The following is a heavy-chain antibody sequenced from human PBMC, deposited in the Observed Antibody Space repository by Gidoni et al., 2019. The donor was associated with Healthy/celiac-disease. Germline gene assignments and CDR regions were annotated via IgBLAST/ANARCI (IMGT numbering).Heavy chain of an antibody. CDR3: ARGRYSSSWYFDY. CDR2: IYGGGST. CDR1: GFTVSSNY. V-gene: IGHV3-66*01. D-gene: IGHD6-13*01. J-gene: IGHJ4*02. Sequence: EVQLVESGGGLVQPGGFLRLSCAASGFTVSSNYMSWVRQAPGKGLEWVSVIYGGGSTYYADSVKGRFTVSRDNSKNTLYLQMNSLRAEDTAVYYCARGRYSSSWYFDYWGQGTLVTV.